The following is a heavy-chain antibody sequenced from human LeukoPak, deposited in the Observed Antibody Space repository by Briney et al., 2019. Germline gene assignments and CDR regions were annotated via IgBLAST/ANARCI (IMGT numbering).Heavy chain of an antibody. Sequence: SETLSLTCAVSGYSISSGYYWGWIRQPPGKGLEWIGSICHSGSTYYNPSLKSRVTISVDTSKNQFSLKLSSVTAADTAVYYCARARGARITMIVVVDYFDYWGQGTLVTVSS. CDR3: ARARGARITMIVVVDYFDY. CDR2: ICHSGST. V-gene: IGHV4-38-2*01. D-gene: IGHD3-22*01. J-gene: IGHJ4*02. CDR1: GYSISSGYY.